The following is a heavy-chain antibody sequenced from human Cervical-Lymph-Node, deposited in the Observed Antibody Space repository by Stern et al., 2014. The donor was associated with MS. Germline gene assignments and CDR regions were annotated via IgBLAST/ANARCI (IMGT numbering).Heavy chain of an antibody. CDR3: ARQGYYDSSGYHDAFDI. V-gene: IGHV4-39*01. J-gene: IGHJ3*02. D-gene: IGHD3-22*01. CDR2: IYHGGST. Sequence: QLQLQESGPGRVKASETLSLTCAVSGGSIITNSYYWGWIRQPPGKGLEWIGSIYHGGSTYYNPSLKSRVTMSVDTSKDQFSLNLRSVTAADTGVYYCARQGYYDSSGYHDAFDIWGQGAMVTVSS. CDR1: GGSIITNSYY.